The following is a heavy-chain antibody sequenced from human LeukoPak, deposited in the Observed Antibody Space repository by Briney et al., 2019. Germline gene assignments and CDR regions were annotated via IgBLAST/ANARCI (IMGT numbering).Heavy chain of an antibody. CDR1: GFTFTIYT. CDR2: ISSSSSYI. J-gene: IGHJ4*02. CDR3: ARDVSYSSDFNY. Sequence: PGGSLRLSCAASGFTFTIYTMNWFRQAPGKGLEWVSSISSSSSYIFYADSMKGRFTISRDNAKNSLYLQMNSLRAEDTAVYYCARDVSYSSDFNYWGQGTLVTVSS. D-gene: IGHD6-19*01. V-gene: IGHV3-21*01.